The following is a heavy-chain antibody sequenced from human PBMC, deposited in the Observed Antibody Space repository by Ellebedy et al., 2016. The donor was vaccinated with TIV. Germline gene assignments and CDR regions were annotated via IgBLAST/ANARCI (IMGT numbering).Heavy chain of an antibody. CDR1: GYTFTSYG. J-gene: IGHJ4*02. CDR2: ISAYNGDT. D-gene: IGHD2-8*02. V-gene: IGHV1-18*04. CDR3: AREGGVYFFDY. Sequence: AASVKVSCKASGYTFTSYGITWVRQAPGQGLERMGWISAYNGDTNYAQKFQGRVTMTRDTSASTVYLELSSLRSEDTAVYYCAREGGVYFFDYWGQGTLVTVSS.